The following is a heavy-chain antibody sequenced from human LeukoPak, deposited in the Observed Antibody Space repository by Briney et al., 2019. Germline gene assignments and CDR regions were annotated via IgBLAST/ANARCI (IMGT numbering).Heavy chain of an antibody. J-gene: IGHJ4*02. Sequence: GGSLRLSCAASGFTFSSYWMSWVRQAPGKGLEWVANIKQDGSEKYYVDSVKGRFTISRDNAKNSLHLQMNSLRAEDTAVYYCAREPSSGWTDYWGQGTLVTVSS. D-gene: IGHD6-19*01. CDR3: AREPSSGWTDY. CDR2: IKQDGSEK. V-gene: IGHV3-7*01. CDR1: GFTFSSYW.